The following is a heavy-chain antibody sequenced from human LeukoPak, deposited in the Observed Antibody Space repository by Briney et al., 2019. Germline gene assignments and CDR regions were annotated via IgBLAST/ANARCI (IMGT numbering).Heavy chain of an antibody. CDR2: IYPGDSDT. CDR3: ARSPLAAAGTEANNWFDP. V-gene: IGHV5-51*01. CDR1: GYRFTSYW. Sequence: GESLKISCKGSGYRFTSYWIGWVRQMPGKGLEWMGIIYPGDSDTRYSPSFQGQVTISADKSISTAYLQWSSLKASDTAMYYCARSPLAAAGTEANNWFDPWGQGTLVTVSS. D-gene: IGHD6-13*01. J-gene: IGHJ5*02.